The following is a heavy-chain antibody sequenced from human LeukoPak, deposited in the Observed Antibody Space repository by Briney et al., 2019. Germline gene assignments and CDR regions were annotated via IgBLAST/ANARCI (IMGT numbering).Heavy chain of an antibody. V-gene: IGHV1-69*06. CDR2: IIPIFGTA. CDR3: AREVRSGWYYFDY. J-gene: IGHJ4*02. D-gene: IGHD6-19*01. CDR1: GGTFSSYA. Sequence: GASVKVSCKASGGTFSSYAISWVRQAPGQGLEWMGGIIPIFGTANYAQKFQGRVTITADKSTSTAYMELSSLRSEDTAVYYCAREVRSGWYYFDYWGQGTLVTVPS.